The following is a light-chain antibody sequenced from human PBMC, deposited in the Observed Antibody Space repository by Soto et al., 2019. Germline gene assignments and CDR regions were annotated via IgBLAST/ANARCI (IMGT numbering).Light chain of an antibody. J-gene: IGKJ4*01. CDR1: QSVSSY. V-gene: IGKV3-11*01. Sequence: EIVLTQSPATLSLSPGERAILSCRASQSVSSYLAWYQEKPGQAPRLLIYDASNRATGIPARFSGSGSGTDFTLTISSLEPEDFAVYYCQQRSNWPGAITFGGGTKVEIK. CDR2: DAS. CDR3: QQRSNWPGAIT.